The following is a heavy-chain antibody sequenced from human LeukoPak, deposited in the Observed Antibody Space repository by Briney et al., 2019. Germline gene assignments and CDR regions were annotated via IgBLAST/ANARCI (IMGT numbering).Heavy chain of an antibody. D-gene: IGHD5-24*01. Sequence: SVKVSCKASGGTFSSYAISWVRQAPGQGLEWMGGIIPIFGTANYAQKFQGRVTITTDESTSTAYMELSSLRSEDTAVYYCASSPRGWLQHWGHGTLVTVSS. CDR1: GGTFSSYA. CDR3: ASSPRGWLQH. V-gene: IGHV1-69*05. CDR2: IIPIFGTA. J-gene: IGHJ4*01.